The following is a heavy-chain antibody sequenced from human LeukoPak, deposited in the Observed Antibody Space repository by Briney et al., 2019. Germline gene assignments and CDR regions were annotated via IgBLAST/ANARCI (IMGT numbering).Heavy chain of an antibody. V-gene: IGHV1-2*02. CDR2: INPNSGGT. Sequence: SVKVSCKASGYTFTGYYMHWVRQAPGQGLEWMGWINPNSGGTNYAQKFQGRGTMTRDTSISTAYMELSRLRSDDTAVYYCARGEPPVLRFLEWLLENNWFDPWGQGTLVTVSS. J-gene: IGHJ5*02. CDR3: ARGEPPVLRFLEWLLENNWFDP. D-gene: IGHD3-3*01. CDR1: GYTFTGYY.